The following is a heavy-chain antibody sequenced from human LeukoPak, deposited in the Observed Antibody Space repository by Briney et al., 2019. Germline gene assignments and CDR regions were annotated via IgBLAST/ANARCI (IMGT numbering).Heavy chain of an antibody. CDR2: ISPDSRSI. Sequence: GGSLRLSCVASEFTFSTYSMNWVRQAPGRGLEWVSIISPDSRSIAYEDSVEGRFTISRDNAKNSLYLQMNSLRAEDTALYYCASSVPQTKIFDYWGQGILVTVSS. V-gene: IGHV3-21*01. CDR3: ASSVPQTKIFDY. D-gene: IGHD1-14*01. CDR1: EFTFSTYS. J-gene: IGHJ4*02.